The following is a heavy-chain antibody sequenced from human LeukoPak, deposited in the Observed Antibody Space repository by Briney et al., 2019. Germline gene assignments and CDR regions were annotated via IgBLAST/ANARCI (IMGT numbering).Heavy chain of an antibody. D-gene: IGHD5-18*01. J-gene: IGHJ4*02. CDR3: AAYSGYSYGYFHY. V-gene: IGHV4-59*01. CDR1: GGSISNYY. CDR2: IYYSGST. Sequence: PSETLSLTCTVSGGSISNYYWGWIRQPPGKGLEWIGYIYYSGSTNYNPSLKSRVTISVDTSKNQFSLKLSSVTAADTAVYYCAAYSGYSYGYFHYWGQGTLVTVSS.